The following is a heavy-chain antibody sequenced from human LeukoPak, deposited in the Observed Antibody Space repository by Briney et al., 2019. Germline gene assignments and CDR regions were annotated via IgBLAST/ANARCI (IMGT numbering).Heavy chain of an antibody. J-gene: IGHJ4*02. Sequence: GALRLSFAVSGFPFTSFAMSWVRQAPGKGLEWVSSISGSGGSTFYADSVKGRFTISRDNSKNTLYLQMNSLRAEDTAVYYCAKSARLIGRYFFDYWGQGTLATVSS. CDR1: GFPFTSFA. CDR3: AKSARLIGRYFFDY. D-gene: IGHD5-12*01. CDR2: ISGSGGST. V-gene: IGHV3-23*01.